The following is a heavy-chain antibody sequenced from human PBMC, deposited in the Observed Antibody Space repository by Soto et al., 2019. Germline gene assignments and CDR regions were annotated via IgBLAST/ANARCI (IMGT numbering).Heavy chain of an antibody. CDR3: VRGVGNYYHGMDV. Sequence: QVPLVESGGGVVQPGRSLKLSCAASGFSLSTSGMHWVRQAPGKGLEWLAVIWYDGSIKNYADSVKGRFTISRDNSKDTVYLQMNSLTAEDMAVYFCVRGVGNYYHGMDVWGQGTTVTVSS. CDR2: IWYDGSIK. D-gene: IGHD3-10*01. V-gene: IGHV3-33*01. CDR1: GFSLSTSG. J-gene: IGHJ6*02.